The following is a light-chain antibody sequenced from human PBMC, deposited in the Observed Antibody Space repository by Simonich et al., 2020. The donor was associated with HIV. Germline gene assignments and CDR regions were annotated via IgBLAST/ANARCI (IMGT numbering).Light chain of an antibody. CDR3: LLSYSDVRM. J-gene: IGLJ3*02. CDR2: DTS. Sequence: QAVVTQEPSLTVSPGGTVTLTCGSSTGAVTSGHYPYWFQQKPGQAPRTLIFDTSNKRSRTPARFSGSLLGGKAALTLSGAQPEDEAEYYCLLSYSDVRMFGGGTQLTVL. CDR1: TGAVTSGHY. V-gene: IGLV7-46*01.